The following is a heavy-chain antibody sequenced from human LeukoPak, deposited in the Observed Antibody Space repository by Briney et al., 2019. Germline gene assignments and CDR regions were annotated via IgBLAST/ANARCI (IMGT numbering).Heavy chain of an antibody. D-gene: IGHD2-2*03. V-gene: IGHV3-53*01. CDR2: IYSGGST. CDR1: GFTVSSNY. J-gene: IGHJ3*02. CDR3: ARISIGYYAFDI. Sequence: PGGSLRLSCAASGFTVSSNYMSWVRQAPGKGLEGVSVIYSGGSTYYADSVKGRFTISRDNSKNTLYLQMNSLRAEDTAVYYCARISIGYYAFDIWGQGTMVTVSS.